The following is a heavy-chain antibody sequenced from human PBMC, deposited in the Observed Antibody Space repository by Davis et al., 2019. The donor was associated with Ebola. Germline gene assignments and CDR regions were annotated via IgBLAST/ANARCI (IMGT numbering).Heavy chain of an antibody. CDR2: ISSSSSYI. V-gene: IGHV3-21*04. J-gene: IGHJ6*03. Sequence: PGGSLRLSCAASGFTFSSYSMNWVRQAPGKGLEWVSSISSSSSYIYYADSVKGRFTISRDSAKNSLYLQMNSLRSEDTAVYYCARGPVNGSPSANYYYYMDVWGKGTTVTVSS. CDR1: GFTFSSYS. D-gene: IGHD2-2*01. CDR3: ARGPVNGSPSANYYYYMDV.